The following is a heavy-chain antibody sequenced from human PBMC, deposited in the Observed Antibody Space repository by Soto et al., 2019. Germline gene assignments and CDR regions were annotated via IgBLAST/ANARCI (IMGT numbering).Heavy chain of an antibody. V-gene: IGHV3-48*01. CDR2: IRSSSSTI. CDR1: GFSLTRYS. J-gene: IGHJ6*02. Sequence: PGRSRSPACPAAGFSLTRYSMNWDRQAQKKGLECVSYIRSSSSTIYYADSVKGRFTISRDNAKNSLDLQMNSLRAEDTAVYYCAISYGPSPGHGSQYDYRMDAWGQGTPVTVSS. CDR3: AISYGPSPGHGSQYDYRMDA. D-gene: IGHD3-10*01.